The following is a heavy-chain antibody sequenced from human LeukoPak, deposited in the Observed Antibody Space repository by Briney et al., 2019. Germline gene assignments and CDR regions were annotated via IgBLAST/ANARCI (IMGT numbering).Heavy chain of an antibody. D-gene: IGHD1-26*01. CDR1: GGSISSSSYY. CDR2: IYYSGST. V-gene: IGHV4-39*01. J-gene: IGHJ5*02. CDR3: ASPYSGSIGWFDP. Sequence: PSETLSLTCTVSGGSISSSSYYWGWIRQRPGKGLEWIGSIYYSGSTYYNPSLKSRVTISVDTSKNQFSLKLSSVTAADTAVYYCASPYSGSIGWFDPWGQGTLVTVSS.